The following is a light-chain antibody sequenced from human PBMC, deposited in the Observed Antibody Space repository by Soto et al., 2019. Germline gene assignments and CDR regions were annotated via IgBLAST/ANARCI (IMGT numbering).Light chain of an antibody. CDR1: QGIDNW. Sequence: DIQMTQSPSSVSASVGDRVTITCRASQGIDNWLAWYQQKPGKAPKLLIYDVSTLHSGVPSRFSGSASGTEFTLTISNLESDDFATYYCQQYHRYSTFGQGTKVDIK. J-gene: IGKJ1*01. V-gene: IGKV1-5*01. CDR3: QQYHRYST. CDR2: DVS.